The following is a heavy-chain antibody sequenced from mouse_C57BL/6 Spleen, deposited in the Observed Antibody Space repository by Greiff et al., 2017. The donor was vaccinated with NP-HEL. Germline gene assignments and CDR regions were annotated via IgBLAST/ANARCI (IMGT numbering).Heavy chain of an antibody. J-gene: IGHJ1*03. Sequence: EVMLVESGEGLVKPGGSLKLSCAASGFTFSSYAMSWVRQTPEKRLEWVAYISSGGDYIYYADTVKGRFTISRDNARNTLYLQMSSLKSEDTAMYYCARDEDYGSSYGYFDVWGTGTTVTVSA. CDR3: ARDEDYGSSYGYFDV. D-gene: IGHD1-1*01. V-gene: IGHV5S21*01. CDR2: ISSGGDYI. CDR1: GFTFSSYA.